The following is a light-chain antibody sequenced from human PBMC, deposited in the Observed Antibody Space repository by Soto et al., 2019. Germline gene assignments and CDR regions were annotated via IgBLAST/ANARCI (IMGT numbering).Light chain of an antibody. CDR2: DVS. CDR1: SSDVGGYNY. J-gene: IGLJ2*01. CDR3: SSYAGSKNLI. V-gene: IGLV2-8*01. Sequence: QSALTQPPSASGSPGQSVTISCTGTSSDVGGYNYVSWYQQHPGKAPKLMIYDVSKRPSGVPDRFSGSKSGNTASLTVSGLQADDEANYYCSSYAGSKNLIFGGGPKLTVL.